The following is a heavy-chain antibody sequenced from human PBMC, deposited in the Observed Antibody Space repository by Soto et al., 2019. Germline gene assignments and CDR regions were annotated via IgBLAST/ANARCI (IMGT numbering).Heavy chain of an antibody. CDR2: INHSGRT. CDR3: ARVRIQLWFRLYYGMDV. J-gene: IGHJ6*02. Sequence: SETLSLTCAVYCGSFSGYYWSWIRQPPGKGLEWIGEINHSGRTNYNPSLKSRVTISVDTSKNQFSLKLSSVTAADTAVYYCARVRIQLWFRLYYGMDVWGQGTTVTVSS. V-gene: IGHV4-34*01. CDR1: CGSFSGYY. D-gene: IGHD5-18*01.